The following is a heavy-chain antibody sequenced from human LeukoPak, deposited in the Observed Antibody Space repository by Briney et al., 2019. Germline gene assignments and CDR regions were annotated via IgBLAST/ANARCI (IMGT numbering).Heavy chain of an antibody. D-gene: IGHD3-16*01. J-gene: IGHJ4*02. CDR2: ITGSGATT. CDR1: GFTFSSYA. CDR3: AKSHSDYRIGSVSSDY. V-gene: IGHV3-23*01. Sequence: GGSLRLSCAASGFTFSSYAMSWVRQAPGKGLEWVSTITGSGATTYYADSVKGRFTMSRDTSKNTLTLYLHMNSLRAEDTAVYYCAKSHSDYRIGSVSSDYWGQGTLVAVSS.